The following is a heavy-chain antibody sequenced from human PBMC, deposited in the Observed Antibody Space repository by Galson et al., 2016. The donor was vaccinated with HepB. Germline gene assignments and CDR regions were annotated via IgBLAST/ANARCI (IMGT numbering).Heavy chain of an antibody. V-gene: IGHV1-46*01. CDR1: GYTFTSYH. J-gene: IGHJ2*01. Sequence: SVKVSCKASGYTFTSYHMHWVRQAPGQGLEWMGLINPSGGSTSYPQNFQGRVTVTRGTSTSTVYMELSSLRSEDTAVYYCARVAIVGVTDYWYFDLWGRGTLVIVSS. CDR3: ARVAIVGVTDYWYFDL. D-gene: IGHD1-26*01. CDR2: INPSGGST.